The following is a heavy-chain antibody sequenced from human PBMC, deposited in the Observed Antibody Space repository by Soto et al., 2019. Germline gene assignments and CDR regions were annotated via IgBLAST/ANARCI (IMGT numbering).Heavy chain of an antibody. V-gene: IGHV3-30*18. CDR2: ISYDGSNK. CDR1: GFTFSSYG. CDR3: AKAGDGDPAGQFDFDY. Sequence: LRLSCAASGFTFSSYGMHWVRQAPGKGLEWVAVISYDGSNKYYADSVKGRFTISRDNSKNTLYLQMNSLRAEDTAVYYCAKAGDGDPAGQFDFDYWGQGTLVTVSS. D-gene: IGHD3-10*01. J-gene: IGHJ4*02.